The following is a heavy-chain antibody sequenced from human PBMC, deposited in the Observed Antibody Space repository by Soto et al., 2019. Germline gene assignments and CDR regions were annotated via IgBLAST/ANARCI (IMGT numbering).Heavy chain of an antibody. Sequence: AGGSLRLSCAASRVNFSIYWMHWVRQAPGKGLVWVSRINGDGSATYYADAVKGRFTMSRDNAKNTLYLQMHSLRAEDTAVYYCVRGGAYGDYRLDYWAQGTPVTVSS. J-gene: IGHJ4*02. CDR2: INGDGSAT. CDR3: VRGGAYGDYRLDY. D-gene: IGHD4-17*01. V-gene: IGHV3-74*01. CDR1: RVNFSIYW.